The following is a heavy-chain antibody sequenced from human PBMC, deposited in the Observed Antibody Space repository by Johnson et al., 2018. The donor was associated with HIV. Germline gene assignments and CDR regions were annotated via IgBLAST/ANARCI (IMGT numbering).Heavy chain of an antibody. Sequence: RLVESGGGVVQPGRSLRLSCAASGFTFSSYAMHWVRQAPGKGLEWVAVISYDGSNKYYADSVKGRFTISRDNSKNTLYLQMNSLRAEDTAVYYCARDRLFGSSWYGVGAFDIWGQGTMVTVSS. J-gene: IGHJ3*02. CDR2: ISYDGSNK. V-gene: IGHV3-30-3*01. CDR3: ARDRLFGSSWYGVGAFDI. CDR1: GFTFSSYA. D-gene: IGHD6-13*01.